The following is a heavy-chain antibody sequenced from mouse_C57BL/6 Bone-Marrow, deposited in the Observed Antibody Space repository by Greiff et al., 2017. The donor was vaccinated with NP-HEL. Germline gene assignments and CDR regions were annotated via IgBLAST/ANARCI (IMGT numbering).Heavy chain of an antibody. Sequence: EVKLMESGAELVKPGASVKLSCTASGFNIKDYYMHWVKQRTEQGLEWIGRIDPEDGETKYVPKFQGKATITADTSSNTAYLQLSSLTSEDTAVYYCAREIIAWFAYWGQGTLVTVSA. V-gene: IGHV14-2*01. CDR1: GFNIKDYY. J-gene: IGHJ3*01. CDR3: AREIIAWFAY. CDR2: IDPEDGET.